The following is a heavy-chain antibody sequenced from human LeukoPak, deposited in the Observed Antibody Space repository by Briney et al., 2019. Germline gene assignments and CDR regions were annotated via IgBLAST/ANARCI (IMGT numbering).Heavy chain of an antibody. CDR3: ARGRKYYYDSSGYYYYFDY. V-gene: IGHV4-59*12. CDR2: IYYSGST. Sequence: SETLSLTCTVSGGSISSYYWSWIRQPPGKGLEWIGYIYYSGSTNYNPSLKSRVTISVDTSKNQFSLKLSSVTAADTAVYYCARGRKYYYDSSGYYYYFDYWGQGTLVTVSS. J-gene: IGHJ4*02. CDR1: GGSISSYY. D-gene: IGHD3-22*01.